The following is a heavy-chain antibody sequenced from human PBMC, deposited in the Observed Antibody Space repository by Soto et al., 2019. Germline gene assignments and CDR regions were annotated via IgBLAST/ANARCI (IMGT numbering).Heavy chain of an antibody. CDR1: GYSFTSYW. CDR2: IDPSDSYT. J-gene: IGHJ4*02. D-gene: IGHD3-22*01. V-gene: IGHV5-10-1*01. CDR3: ARTGYYDSSGYYPNY. Sequence: GESLKISCKGSGYSFTSYWISWVRQMPGKGLEWMGRIDPSDSYTNYSPSFQGHVTISADKSISTAYLQWSSLKASDTATYYCARTGYYDSSGYYPNYWGQGTLVTVSS.